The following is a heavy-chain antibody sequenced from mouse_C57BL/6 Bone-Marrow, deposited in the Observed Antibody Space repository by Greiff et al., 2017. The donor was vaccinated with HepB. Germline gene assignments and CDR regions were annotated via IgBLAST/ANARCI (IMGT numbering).Heavy chain of an antibody. Sequence: EVKLVESGGDLVKPGGSLKLSCAASGFTFSSYGMSWARQTPDKRLEWVATISSGGSYTYYPDSVKGRFTISRDNAKNTLYLQMSSLKSEDTAMYYCARKQLRMDYWGQGTSVTVSS. CDR1: GFTFSSYG. V-gene: IGHV5-6*01. D-gene: IGHD3-2*02. CDR2: ISSGGSYT. J-gene: IGHJ4*01. CDR3: ARKQLRMDY.